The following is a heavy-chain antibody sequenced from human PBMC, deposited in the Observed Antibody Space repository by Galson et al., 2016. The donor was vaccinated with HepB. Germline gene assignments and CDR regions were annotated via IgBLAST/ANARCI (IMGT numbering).Heavy chain of an antibody. CDR3: ARVGLNWNDGGGVDPRIGMDV. CDR2: IIPMFGTT. J-gene: IGHJ6*02. D-gene: IGHD1-20*01. CDR1: GGTSRSYS. Sequence: SVKVSCKASGGTSRSYSISWVRQARGQGLEWMGGIIPMFGTTKYAQKFQGRVTITADKSTSTAYMDLSSLRSEDTAVYFCARVGLNWNDGGGVDPRIGMDVWGQGTTVTVSS. V-gene: IGHV1-69*06.